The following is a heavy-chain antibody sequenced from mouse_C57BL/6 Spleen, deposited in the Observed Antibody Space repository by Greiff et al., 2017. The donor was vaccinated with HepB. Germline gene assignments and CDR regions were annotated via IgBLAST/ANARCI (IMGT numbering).Heavy chain of an antibody. CDR1: GYAFSSSW. CDR3: ARSRDGFDY. CDR2: IYPGDGDT. J-gene: IGHJ2*01. D-gene: IGHD3-3*01. V-gene: IGHV1-82*01. Sequence: QVQLQQSGPELVKPGASVKISCKASGYAFSSSWMNWVKQRPGKGLEWIGRIYPGDGDTNYNGKFKGKATLTADKSSSTAYMQLSSLTSEDSAVYFCARSRDGFDYWGQGTTLTVSS.